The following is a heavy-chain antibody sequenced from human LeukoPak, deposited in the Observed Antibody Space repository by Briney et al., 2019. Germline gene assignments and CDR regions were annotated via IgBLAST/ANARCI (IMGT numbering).Heavy chain of an antibody. CDR3: ARGMSYGDTAFDI. J-gene: IGHJ3*02. CDR1: GYTFTGYY. CDR2: INPNSGGT. Sequence: ASVKVSCKASGYTFTGYYMHWVRQAPGQGLEWMGWINPNSGGTNYAQKLQGRVTMTTDTSTSTAYMELRSLRSDDTAVYYCARGMSYGDTAFDIWGQGTMVTVSS. D-gene: IGHD4-17*01. V-gene: IGHV1-2*02.